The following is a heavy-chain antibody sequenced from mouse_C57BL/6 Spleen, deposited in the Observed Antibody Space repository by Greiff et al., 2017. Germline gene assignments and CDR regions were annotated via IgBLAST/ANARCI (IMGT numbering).Heavy chain of an antibody. CDR3: ANYGSSYAMDY. CDR2: IHPNSGST. CDR1: GYTFTSYW. V-gene: IGHV1-64*01. J-gene: IGHJ4*01. D-gene: IGHD1-1*01. Sequence: VQLQQPGAELVKPGASVKLSCKASGYTFTSYWMPWVKQRPGQGLEWIGMIHPNSGSTNYNEKFKSKATLTVDKSSSTTYMQLSSLTSEDSAVYYCANYGSSYAMDYWGQGTSVTVSS.